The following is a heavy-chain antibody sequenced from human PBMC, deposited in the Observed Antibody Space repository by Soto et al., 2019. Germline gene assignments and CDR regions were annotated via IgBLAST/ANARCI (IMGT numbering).Heavy chain of an antibody. D-gene: IGHD3-9*01. CDR3: ARVGSRGGYFDYYFYY. Sequence: EVQLVESGGGLIQPGGSLRLSCAASGFTVSSNYMSWVRQAPGKGLEWVSVIYSWVSTYYADSVKGRYTISRDNSKSTLYLQMNSLRAEATAVYYWARVGSRGGYFDYYFYYWCQGTLVTVSS. CDR2: IYSWVST. CDR1: GFTVSSNY. J-gene: IGHJ4*02. V-gene: IGHV3-66*03.